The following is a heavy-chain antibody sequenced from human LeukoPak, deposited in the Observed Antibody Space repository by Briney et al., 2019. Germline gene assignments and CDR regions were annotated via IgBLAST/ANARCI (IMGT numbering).Heavy chain of an antibody. V-gene: IGHV1-2*02. Sequence: PMASVKVSCKASGYTFTGYYMHWVRQAPGQGLEWMGWINPNSGGTNYAQKFQGRVTMTRDTSISTAYMELSRLRSDDTAVYYCARVQWSYDALDIWGQGTMVTVSS. CDR2: INPNSGGT. D-gene: IGHD4-23*01. J-gene: IGHJ3*02. CDR1: GYTFTGYY. CDR3: ARVQWSYDALDI.